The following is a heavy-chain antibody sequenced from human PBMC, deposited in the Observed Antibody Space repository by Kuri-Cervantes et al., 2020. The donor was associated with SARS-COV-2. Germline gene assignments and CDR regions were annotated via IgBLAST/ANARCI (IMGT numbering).Heavy chain of an antibody. J-gene: IGHJ4*02. CDR2: IRYDGSNK. CDR1: GFTFSSYG. CDR3: ARGPDCSSTSCYLGFDY. Sequence: GGSLGLSCPAFGFTFSSYGMHWVRQAPGKGLEWVAFIRYDGSNKYYADSVKGRFTISRDNSKNTLYLQMNSLRAEDTAVYYCARGPDCSSTSCYLGFDYWGQGTLVTVSS. D-gene: IGHD2-2*01. V-gene: IGHV3-30*02.